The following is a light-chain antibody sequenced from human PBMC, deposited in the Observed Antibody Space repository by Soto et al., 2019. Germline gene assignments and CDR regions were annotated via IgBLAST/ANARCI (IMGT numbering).Light chain of an antibody. CDR1: SSDVGGFNY. CDR3: SSYTCSSTFYV. Sequence: QSALTQPASVSGSPGQSITISCTGTSSDVGGFNYVSWYQQHPGKAPKLMIYEVNNRPSGVSNRFSGSKSGNTASLTISGLQAEDEADYYCSSYTCSSTFYVFGSGTKLTVL. J-gene: IGLJ1*01. CDR2: EVN. V-gene: IGLV2-14*01.